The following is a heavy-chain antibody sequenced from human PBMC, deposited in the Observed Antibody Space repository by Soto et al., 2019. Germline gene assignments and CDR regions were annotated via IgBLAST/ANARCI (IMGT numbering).Heavy chain of an antibody. Sequence: LSCSASGFTFSNYAMSWVRQARGKGLEWVSSITGSCDYTYYADSVKGRFTISRDNSRNTLYLQMNSLRAEDTAVYYCAKARYYDSTGYLYYFDYWGQGTLITVSS. CDR2: ITGSCDYT. D-gene: IGHD3-22*01. J-gene: IGHJ4*02. CDR3: AKARYYDSTGYLYYFDY. CDR1: GFTFSNYA. V-gene: IGHV3-23*01.